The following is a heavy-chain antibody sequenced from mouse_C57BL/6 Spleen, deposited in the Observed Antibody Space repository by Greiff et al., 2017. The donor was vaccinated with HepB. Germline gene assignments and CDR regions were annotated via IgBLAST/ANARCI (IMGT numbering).Heavy chain of an antibody. J-gene: IGHJ2*01. CDR2: IYPGDGDT. V-gene: IGHV1-82*01. Sequence: VQLQQSGPELVKPGASVKISCKASGYAFSSSWMNWVKQRPGKGLEWIGRIYPGDGDTNYNGKFKGKATLTADKSSSTAYMQLSSLTSEDSAVYFCVCRLFTTESDYWGQGTTLTVSS. D-gene: IGHD1-1*01. CDR3: VCRLFTTESDY. CDR1: GYAFSSSW.